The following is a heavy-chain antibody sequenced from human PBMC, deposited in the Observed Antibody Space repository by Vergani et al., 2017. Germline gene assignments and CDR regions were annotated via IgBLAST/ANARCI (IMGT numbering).Heavy chain of an antibody. CDR3: EGRQWLAPRAFDI. D-gene: IGHD6-19*01. CDR2: ISGSGGST. Sequence: EVQLLESGGGLVQPGGSLRLSCAASGFTFSSYAMSWVRQAPGKGLEWVSAISGSGGSTYYADSVKGRFTISRDNSKNTLYLQMNSLRAEDTAVYYCEGRQWLAPRAFDIWGQGTMVTVSS. CDR1: GFTFSSYA. V-gene: IGHV3-23*01. J-gene: IGHJ3*02.